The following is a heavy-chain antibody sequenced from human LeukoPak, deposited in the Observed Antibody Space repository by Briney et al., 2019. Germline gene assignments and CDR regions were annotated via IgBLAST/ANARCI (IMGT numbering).Heavy chain of an antibody. CDR2: IYYSGST. Sequence: SETLSLTCAVSGGSISSGGYSWSWIRQPPGKGLEWIGYIYYSGSTYYNPSLKSRVTISVDTSKNQFSLKLSSVTAADTAVYYCARYSGYSSSDYFDYWGQGTLVTVSS. D-gene: IGHD3-22*01. V-gene: IGHV4-30-4*07. J-gene: IGHJ4*02. CDR3: ARYSGYSSSDYFDY. CDR1: GGSISSGGYS.